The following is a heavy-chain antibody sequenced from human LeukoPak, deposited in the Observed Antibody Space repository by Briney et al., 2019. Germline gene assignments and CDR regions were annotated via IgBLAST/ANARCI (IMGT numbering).Heavy chain of an antibody. V-gene: IGHV4-59*01. Sequence: PSETLSLTCTVSGGSISPYYWSWIRQPPGKGLEWLGYIYYGGNTDYNPSLKSRVAISVDTSKNQFSLKLSSVTAADTAVYYCARSTGSTMFIDYWGQGTLVTVSS. D-gene: IGHD3-10*02. CDR3: ARSTGSTMFIDY. CDR1: GGSISPYY. CDR2: IYYGGNT. J-gene: IGHJ4*02.